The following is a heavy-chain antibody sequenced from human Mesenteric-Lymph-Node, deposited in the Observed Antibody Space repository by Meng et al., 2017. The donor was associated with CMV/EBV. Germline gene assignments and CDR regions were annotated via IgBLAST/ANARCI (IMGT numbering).Heavy chain of an antibody. CDR2: VSPSGSST. J-gene: IGHJ4*02. Sequence: GESLKISCAVSGFSFGTYAMSWVRQAPGKGLEWVSNVSPSGSSTYYADSVKGRFTISRDNSKNTLYLRTNSLRAEDTAVYYCAKTSLFEYWGQGTLVTVSS. V-gene: IGHV3-23*01. CDR3: AKTSLFEY. CDR1: GFSFGTYA.